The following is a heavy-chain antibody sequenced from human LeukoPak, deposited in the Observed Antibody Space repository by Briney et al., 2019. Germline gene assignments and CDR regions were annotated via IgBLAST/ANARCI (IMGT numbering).Heavy chain of an antibody. V-gene: IGHV4-34*01. D-gene: IGHD3-3*01. CDR3: ASGQYYYVLSGYYDD. Sequence: SETLSLTCAVYGGSFSGRYWSWIRQPPGKGLEWIGEINHSGSTNYNPSLESRVTISVDTSKNHFSLKLSSVTAADTAVYYCASGQYYYVLSGYYDDCGEGTLVTVSA. CDR1: GGSFSGRY. CDR2: INHSGST. J-gene: IGHJ4*02.